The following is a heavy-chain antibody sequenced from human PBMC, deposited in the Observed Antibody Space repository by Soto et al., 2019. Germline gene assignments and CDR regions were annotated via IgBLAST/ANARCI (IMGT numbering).Heavy chain of an antibody. CDR2: ISPHNGNT. J-gene: IGHJ4*02. D-gene: IGHD3-3*01. V-gene: IGHV1-18*04. CDR1: GYTFSTFP. CDR3: ASVSIGGTVFGVGDFDH. Sequence: ASVKVSCKASGYTFSTFPIIWVRQAPGHGLEWMGWISPHNGNTISAQKMQARVIMTTDTSTNTVNMELSSLRSDDTAIYFCASVSIGGTVFGVGDFDHWGQGPLVTVSS.